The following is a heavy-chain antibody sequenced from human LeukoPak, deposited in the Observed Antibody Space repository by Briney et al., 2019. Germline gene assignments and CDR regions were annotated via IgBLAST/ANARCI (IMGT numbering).Heavy chain of an antibody. V-gene: IGHV4-39*01. J-gene: IGHJ4*02. CDR3: ARRPYPDY. CDR2: IYYSGST. CDR1: GGSISSSSYY. D-gene: IGHD3-16*01. Sequence: PSETLSLTCTVSGGSISSSSYYWGWIRQPPGKGLEWIGGIYYSGSTYYNPSLKSRVTISVDTSKNQFSLKLSSVTAADTAVYYCARRPYPDYWGQGTLVTVSS.